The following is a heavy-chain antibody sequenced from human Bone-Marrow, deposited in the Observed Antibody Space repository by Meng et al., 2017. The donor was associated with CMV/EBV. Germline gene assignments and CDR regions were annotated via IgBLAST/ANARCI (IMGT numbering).Heavy chain of an antibody. CDR2: ISSSGTTI. Sequence: GESLKISCATSGFTFSSYEMNWVRQTPGKGLEWIAYISSSGTTIKHADSVKGRFTIFRDNARNSLYLQMNSLRAEDTAVYYCARDSYYDVYYYGMDVWGQGTTVTVSS. J-gene: IGHJ6*02. V-gene: IGHV3-48*03. CDR1: GFTFSSYE. CDR3: ARDSYYDVYYYGMDV. D-gene: IGHD3-22*01.